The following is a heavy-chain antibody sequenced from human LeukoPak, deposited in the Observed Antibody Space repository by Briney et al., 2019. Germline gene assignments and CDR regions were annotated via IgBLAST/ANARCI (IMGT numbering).Heavy chain of an antibody. Sequence: ASVKVSCKASGYTFTGYYVQWVRQAPGQGLEWMGWINPGSGGTNYAQKFQGRVTMTRDASISTAYMELSRLTSDDTAVYYCAKDRGPEWWGSFDYWGQGTLVTVSS. V-gene: IGHV1-2*02. CDR3: AKDRGPEWWGSFDY. D-gene: IGHD3-16*01. CDR1: GYTFTGYY. J-gene: IGHJ4*02. CDR2: INPGSGGT.